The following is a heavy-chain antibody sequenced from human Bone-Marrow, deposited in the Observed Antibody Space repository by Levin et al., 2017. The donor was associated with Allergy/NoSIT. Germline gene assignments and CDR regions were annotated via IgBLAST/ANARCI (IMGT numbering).Heavy chain of an antibody. CDR2: ISGSGDST. V-gene: IGHV3-23*01. CDR3: AKDRDFYGSGSLGN. Sequence: GESLKISCAASGFTFSNYAMSWVRQAPGKGLEWVSGISGSGDSTYDGDSVKGRFTISGDNSKNTLYLQMNSLRAEDTAVYYCAKDRDFYGSGSLGNWGQGTLVTVSS. CDR1: GFTFSNYA. D-gene: IGHD3-10*01. J-gene: IGHJ4*02.